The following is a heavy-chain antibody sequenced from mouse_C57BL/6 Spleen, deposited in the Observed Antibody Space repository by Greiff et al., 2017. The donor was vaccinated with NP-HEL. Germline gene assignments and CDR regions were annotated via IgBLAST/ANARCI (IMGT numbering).Heavy chain of an antibody. D-gene: IGHD4-1*01. J-gene: IGHJ1*03. V-gene: IGHV3-6*01. CDR2: ISYDGSN. Sequence: EVKLQESGPGLVKPSQSLSLTCSVTGYSITSGYYWNWIRQFPGNKLEWMGYISYDGSNNYNPSLKNRISITRDTSKNQFFLKLNSVTTEDTATYYCARNWVDWYFDVWGTGTTVTVSS. CDR1: GYSITSGYY. CDR3: ARNWVDWYFDV.